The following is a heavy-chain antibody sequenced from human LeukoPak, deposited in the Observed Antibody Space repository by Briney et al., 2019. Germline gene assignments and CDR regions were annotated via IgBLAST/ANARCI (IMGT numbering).Heavy chain of an antibody. CDR2: IYYSGST. CDR3: ARDRIIVGATGNWFDP. CDR1: GGSISSYY. V-gene: IGHV4-59*01. D-gene: IGHD1-26*01. Sequence: SETLSLTCTVSGGSISSYYWSWIRQPPGKGLDWSGYIYYSGSTNYNPSLKSRVTISVDTSKNQFSLKLSSVTAADTAVYYCARDRIIVGATGNWFDPWGQGTLVTVSS. J-gene: IGHJ5*02.